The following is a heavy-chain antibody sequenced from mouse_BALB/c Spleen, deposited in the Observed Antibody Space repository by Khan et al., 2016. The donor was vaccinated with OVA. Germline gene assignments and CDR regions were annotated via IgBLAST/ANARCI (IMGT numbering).Heavy chain of an antibody. CDR3: ASHYGNPFAY. CDR1: GFNIKDTY. V-gene: IGHV14-3*02. Sequence: EVQLQESGAELVKPGASVNLSCSASGFNIKDTYIHWVKQRPEQGLEWIGRIDPPNDDSKYGPKFQDKATLTADTSSNTVYLQLTSLTSEDTAVFYCASHYGNPFAYWGQGTLVSVSA. CDR2: IDPPNDDS. J-gene: IGHJ3*01. D-gene: IGHD2-1*01.